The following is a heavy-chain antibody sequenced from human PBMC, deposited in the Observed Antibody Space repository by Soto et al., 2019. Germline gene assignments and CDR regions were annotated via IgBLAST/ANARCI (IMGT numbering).Heavy chain of an antibody. V-gene: IGHV4-59*02. Sequence: ETLSLSCAVSGASVSSYFWSWVRQPPGKGLEWIGYIYNSGRTNYNPSLKSRVTISLDTSDNDFSLRLTSLTAADTAVYYCARVNSGWSSGHGLDVWGQGTTVTVSS. CDR3: ARVNSGWSSGHGLDV. CDR1: GASVSSYF. D-gene: IGHD6-19*01. J-gene: IGHJ6*02. CDR2: IYNSGRT.